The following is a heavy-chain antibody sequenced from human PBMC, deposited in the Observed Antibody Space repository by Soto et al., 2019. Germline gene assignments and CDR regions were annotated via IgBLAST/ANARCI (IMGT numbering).Heavy chain of an antibody. Sequence: QVQLVESGGGVVQPGRSLRLSCAASGFTFSSYGMHWVRQAPGKGLEWVAGISYDGSNKYYADSVKGRFTTSRDNSKNTLYLQMNSLRAEDTAGYYCAKELGIYYFDYWGQGTLVTVSS. D-gene: IGHD7-27*01. J-gene: IGHJ4*02. V-gene: IGHV3-30*18. CDR1: GFTFSSYG. CDR3: AKELGIYYFDY. CDR2: ISYDGSNK.